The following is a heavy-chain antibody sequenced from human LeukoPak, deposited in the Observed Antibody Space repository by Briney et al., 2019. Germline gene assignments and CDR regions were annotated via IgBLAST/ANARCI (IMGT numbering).Heavy chain of an antibody. CDR2: IYYSGST. J-gene: IGHJ4*02. V-gene: IGHV4-39*07. D-gene: IGHD2-15*01. CDR1: GGSISSSSYY. CDR3: ARAVFSYCSGGSCPYFDY. Sequence: SETLSLTCTVSGGSISSSSYYWGWIRQPPGKGLEWIGSIYYSGSTYYNPSLKSRVTISVDTSKNQFSLKLSSVTAADTAVYYCARAVFSYCSGGSCPYFDYWGQGTLVTVSS.